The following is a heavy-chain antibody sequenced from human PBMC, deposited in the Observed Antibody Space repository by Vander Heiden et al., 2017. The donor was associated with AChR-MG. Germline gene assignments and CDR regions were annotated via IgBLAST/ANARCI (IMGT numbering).Heavy chain of an antibody. CDR3: AKDLTGWYYYDSSGSSSDY. CDR1: GFTFSSYA. J-gene: IGHJ4*02. Sequence: EVQLLESGGGLVQLGGSLRHSCAASGFTFSSYAMSWVRQAPGKGLEWVSGISGSGGSTYYADSVKGRFTISRDNSKNTLYLQMNSLRAEDTAVYYCAKDLTGWYYYDSSGSSSDYWGQGTLVTVSS. CDR2: ISGSGGST. D-gene: IGHD3-22*01. V-gene: IGHV3-23*01.